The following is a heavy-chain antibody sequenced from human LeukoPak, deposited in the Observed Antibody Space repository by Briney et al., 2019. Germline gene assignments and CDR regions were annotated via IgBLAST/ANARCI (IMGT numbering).Heavy chain of an antibody. D-gene: IGHD3-22*01. V-gene: IGHV3-9*01. CDR3: AKAPTSRYYDSSGSYWYFDL. CDR1: GFTFSSYE. J-gene: IGHJ2*01. CDR2: ISWNIGSI. Sequence: GGSLRLSCAASGFTFSSYEMNWVRQAPGKGLEWVSGISWNIGSIGYADSVKGRFTISRDNAKNSLYLQMNSLRAEDTALYYCAKAPTSRYYDSSGSYWYFDLWGRGTLVTVSS.